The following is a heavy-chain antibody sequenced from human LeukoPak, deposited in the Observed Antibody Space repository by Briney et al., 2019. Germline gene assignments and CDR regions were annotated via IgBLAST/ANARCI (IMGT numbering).Heavy chain of an antibody. Sequence: SETLSLTCTVSGGSISSYYWSWIRQPAGKGLEWIGRIYTGGSTNYNPSLRSRVTISVDKSKNQFSLKLSSVTAADTAVYYCARSLPGCSGGSCYAWYFDLWGRGTLVTVSS. CDR1: GGSISSYY. CDR3: ARSLPGCSGGSCYAWYFDL. D-gene: IGHD2-15*01. V-gene: IGHV4-4*07. CDR2: IYTGGST. J-gene: IGHJ2*01.